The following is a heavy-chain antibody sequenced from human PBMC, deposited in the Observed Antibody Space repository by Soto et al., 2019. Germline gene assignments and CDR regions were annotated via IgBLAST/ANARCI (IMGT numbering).Heavy chain of an antibody. Sequence: EVHLVESGGGLVKPGGSLRLSCAVSGFTFSSCTMNWVRQAPGKGLEWVSSISTSTSHIYYADSVKGRSTISRDNAKNSLFLQIHNLRAEDPAAYYCAGCSGGACHQNYGMDVWGQGTTVTVSS. D-gene: IGHD2-15*01. CDR2: ISTSTSHI. CDR3: AGCSGGACHQNYGMDV. J-gene: IGHJ6*02. CDR1: GFTFSSCT. V-gene: IGHV3-21*01.